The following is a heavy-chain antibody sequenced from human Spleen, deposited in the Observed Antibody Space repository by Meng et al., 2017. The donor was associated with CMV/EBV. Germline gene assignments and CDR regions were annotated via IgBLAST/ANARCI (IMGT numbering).Heavy chain of an antibody. Sequence: GESLKISCAASGFTFSSYWMSWVRQAPGKGLEWVANIKQDGSEKYYVDSVKGRFTISRDNAKNSLYLQMNSLRAEDTAVYYCARDSGSINYNYFYHGMDVWGQGTTVTVSS. CDR3: ARDSGSINYNYFYHGMDV. J-gene: IGHJ6*02. D-gene: IGHD3-10*01. CDR1: GFTFSSYW. CDR2: IKQDGSEK. V-gene: IGHV3-7*01.